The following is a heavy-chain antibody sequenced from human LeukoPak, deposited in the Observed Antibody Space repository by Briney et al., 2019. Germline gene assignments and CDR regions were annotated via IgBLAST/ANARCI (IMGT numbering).Heavy chain of an antibody. J-gene: IGHJ5*02. CDR2: IYTSGST. CDR3: ARGRYCSSTSCYDYWFDP. CDR1: GGSISSGTYY. D-gene: IGHD2-2*01. Sequence: SETLSLTCTVSGGSISSGTYYWSWIRQPPGKGLEWIGRIYTSGSTNYNPSLKSRVTISVDTSKNQFSLKLSSVTAADTAVYYCARGRYCSSTSCYDYWFDPWGQGTLVTVSS. V-gene: IGHV4-61*02.